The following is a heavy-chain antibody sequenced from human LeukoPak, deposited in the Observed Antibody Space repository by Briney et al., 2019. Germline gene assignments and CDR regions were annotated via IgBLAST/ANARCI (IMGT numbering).Heavy chain of an antibody. Sequence: PGGSLRLSCAASGFTFSNAWMSWVRRAPNKGLEWVGRSKTKTVGGTTDYAAPVKGRFTISRDDSKDTLYLQMNSLKSEDTAVYYCTTDYGSRSYHYFNYWGQGTLVTVSS. J-gene: IGHJ4*02. D-gene: IGHD3-10*01. CDR1: GFTFSNAW. CDR2: SKTKTVGGTT. CDR3: TTDYGSRSYHYFNY. V-gene: IGHV3-15*01.